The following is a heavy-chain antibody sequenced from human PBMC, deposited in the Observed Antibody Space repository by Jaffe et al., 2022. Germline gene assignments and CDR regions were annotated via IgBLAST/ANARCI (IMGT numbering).Heavy chain of an antibody. J-gene: IGHJ4*02. CDR3: ARVHCGGDCYSLSDYFDY. V-gene: IGHV3-7*05. Sequence: EVQLVESGGGLVQPGGSLRLSCAASGFTFSSYWMSWVRQAPGKGLEWVANIKQDGSEKYYVDSVKGRFTISRDNAKNSLYLQMNSLRAEDTAVYYCARVHCGGDCYSLSDYFDYWGQGTLVTVSS. D-gene: IGHD2-21*02. CDR2: IKQDGSEK. CDR1: GFTFSSYW.